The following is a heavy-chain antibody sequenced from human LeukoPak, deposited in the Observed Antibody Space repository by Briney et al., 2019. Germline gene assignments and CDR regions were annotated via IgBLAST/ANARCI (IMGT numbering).Heavy chain of an antibody. D-gene: IGHD4-17*01. CDR2: IYYSGST. Sequence: PSETLSLTCTVSGGSISSGGYYWSWIRQHPGKGLEWIGYIYYSGSTYYNPSLKSRVTISVDTSKNQFSVKLSSVTAADTAVYYCASSTVQDAFDIWGQGTMVTVSS. V-gene: IGHV4-31*03. J-gene: IGHJ3*02. CDR3: ASSTVQDAFDI. CDR1: GGSISSGGYY.